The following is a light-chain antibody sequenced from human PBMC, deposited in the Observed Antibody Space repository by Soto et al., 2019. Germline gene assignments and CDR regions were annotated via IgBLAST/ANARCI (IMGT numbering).Light chain of an antibody. Sequence: QSALTQPASVSGSPGQSITISCTGTSSDIGGYDYVSWYQQYPGKVPKLMIYDVTNRASGVPSRFSASKSGDTASLTISGLHAEDEADYYCSSYTSTSTLVVFGGGTKVTVL. CDR2: DVT. J-gene: IGLJ2*01. V-gene: IGLV2-14*01. CDR1: SSDIGGYDY. CDR3: SSYTSTSTLVV.